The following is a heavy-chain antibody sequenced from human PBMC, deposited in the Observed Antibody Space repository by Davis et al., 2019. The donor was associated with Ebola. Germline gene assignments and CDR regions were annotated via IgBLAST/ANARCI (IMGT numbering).Heavy chain of an antibody. CDR1: GYIFTKYW. J-gene: IGHJ5*02. V-gene: IGHV5-51*01. Sequence: GESLKISCQASGYIFTKYWIAWVRQMPGKGLEWMGIIYPGDSDTRYSPSFQGQVTISADKSISTAYLQWSSLKASDTAMYYCARHPQQLGFDPWGQGTLVTVSS. D-gene: IGHD6-6*01. CDR3: ARHPQQLGFDP. CDR2: IYPGDSDT.